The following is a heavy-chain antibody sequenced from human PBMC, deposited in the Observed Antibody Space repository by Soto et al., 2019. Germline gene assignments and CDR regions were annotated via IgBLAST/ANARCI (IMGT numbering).Heavy chain of an antibody. V-gene: IGHV4-31*03. Sequence: QVQLQESGPGLVKPSQTLSLTCTVSGGSISSGGYYWSWIRQHPGKGLEWIGYIYYSGSTYYNPSPXNXXTISVNTSKNQFTLKLTSVTAADTAVYYCARSVFPWGQGTLVTVSS. CDR1: GGSISSGGYY. CDR2: IYYSGST. J-gene: IGHJ5*02. CDR3: ARSVFP.